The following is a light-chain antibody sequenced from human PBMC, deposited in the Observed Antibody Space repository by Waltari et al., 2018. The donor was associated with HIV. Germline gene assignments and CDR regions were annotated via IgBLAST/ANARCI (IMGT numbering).Light chain of an antibody. J-gene: IGLJ3*02. CDR2: DNT. Sequence: QSVLTQPPSVSGAPGRRLTISCTGSSSNTAAGFDVHWYQQLPGTAPRFLISDNTIRPSGCPDRFAGSESGTSASLAIAGLQDEDEAVYYCQSYDRSLSVWVFGGGTKVTVL. V-gene: IGLV1-40*01. CDR3: QSYDRSLSVWV. CDR1: SSNTAAGFD.